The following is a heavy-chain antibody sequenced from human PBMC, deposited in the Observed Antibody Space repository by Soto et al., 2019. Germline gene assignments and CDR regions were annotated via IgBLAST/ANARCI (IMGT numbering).Heavy chain of an antibody. D-gene: IGHD6-19*01. CDR2: INAGNGNT. CDR1: GYTFTVYA. V-gene: IGHV1-3*01. Sequence: ASVKVSCKASGYTFTVYAMHWVRQAPGQRLEWMGWINAGNGNTKYSQKFQGRVTITRDTSASTAYMELSSLRSEDTAVYYCARAVAVPADFDYWGQGTLDTVS. J-gene: IGHJ4*02. CDR3: ARAVAVPADFDY.